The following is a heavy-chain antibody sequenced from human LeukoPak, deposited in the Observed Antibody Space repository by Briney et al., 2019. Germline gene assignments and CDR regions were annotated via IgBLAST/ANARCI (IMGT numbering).Heavy chain of an antibody. J-gene: IGHJ4*02. CDR1: GYTFTSYD. V-gene: IGHV1-18*01. CDR2: ISAYNGNT. D-gene: IGHD3-9*01. CDR3: ARVGLLRYFDWLSNFDY. Sequence: ASVKVSCKASGYTFTSYDINWVRQAPGQGLEWMGWISAYNGNTNYAQKLQGRVTMTTDTSTSTAYMELRSLRSDDTAVYYCARVGLLRYFDWLSNFDYWGQGTLVTVSS.